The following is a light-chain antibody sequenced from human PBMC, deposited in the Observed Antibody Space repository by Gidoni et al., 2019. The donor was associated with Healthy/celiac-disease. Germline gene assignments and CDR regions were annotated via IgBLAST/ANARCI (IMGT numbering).Light chain of an antibody. J-gene: IGKJ1*01. CDR3: MQALQTRT. V-gene: IGKV2-28*01. CDR2: LGS. Sequence: DIVMTQSQLSLPVTPGEPASISCRSSQSLLHSNGYNYLDWYLQKPGQSPQLLIYLGSNRASGVPDRFSGSGSGTDFTLKISRVEAEDVGVYYCMQALQTRTFGQGTKVEI. CDR1: QSLLHSNGYNY.